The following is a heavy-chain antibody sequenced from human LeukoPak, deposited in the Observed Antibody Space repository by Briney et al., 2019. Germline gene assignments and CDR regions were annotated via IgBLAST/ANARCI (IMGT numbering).Heavy chain of an antibody. Sequence: GGSLRLSCAASGFILSSKYMSWVRQAPGKGLESVSILYSDGSTYYADSVEGRFTISRDNSKNTVYFQMNSLRAEDTAVYYCARGGPQAYCGGDCYFDQWGQGTLVTVSS. J-gene: IGHJ4*02. D-gene: IGHD2-21*02. V-gene: IGHV3-66*01. CDR2: LYSDGST. CDR3: ARGGPQAYCGGDCYFDQ. CDR1: GFILSSKY.